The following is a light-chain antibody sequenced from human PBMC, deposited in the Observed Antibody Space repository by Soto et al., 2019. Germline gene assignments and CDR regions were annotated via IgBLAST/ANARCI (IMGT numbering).Light chain of an antibody. J-gene: IGKJ1*01. Sequence: EIVLTQSPGTLSLSPGERATLSCRASHSVSSTYLAWYQQKPGQAPRLLIYGASSRATGIPDRFSGSGSGTDFTLTISSREPEDFAVYYCQQYGSSPPWTFGQGTKVEIK. V-gene: IGKV3-20*01. CDR2: GAS. CDR3: QQYGSSPPWT. CDR1: HSVSSTY.